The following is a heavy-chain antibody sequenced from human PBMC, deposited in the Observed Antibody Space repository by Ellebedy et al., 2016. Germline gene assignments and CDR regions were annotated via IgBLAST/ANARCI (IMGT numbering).Heavy chain of an antibody. CDR3: AKEGDSSSWQSTGGMDV. D-gene: IGHD6-13*01. Sequence: GGSLRLXXAASGFTFSSYSMNWVRQAPGKGLEWVSSISSSSSYIYYADSVKGRFTISRDNSKNTLYLQMNSLRAEDTAGYYCAKEGDSSSWQSTGGMDVWGQGTTVTVSS. CDR2: ISSSSSYI. J-gene: IGHJ6*02. CDR1: GFTFSSYS. V-gene: IGHV3-21*01.